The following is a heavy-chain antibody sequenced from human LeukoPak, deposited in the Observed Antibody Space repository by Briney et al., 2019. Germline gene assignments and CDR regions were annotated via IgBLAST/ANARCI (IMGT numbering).Heavy chain of an antibody. V-gene: IGHV1-18*01. D-gene: IGHD2-8*01. CDR1: GYTFTSYG. CDR2: ISAYNDNT. J-gene: IGHJ4*02. CDR3: ARVGPSMVYDDFDY. Sequence: GASVKVSCTASGYTFTSYGISWVRQAPGQGLEWMGWISAYNDNTNYAQKLQGRVTMTTDTSTSTAYMELRSLRSDDTAVYYCARVGPSMVYDDFDYWGQGTLVTVSS.